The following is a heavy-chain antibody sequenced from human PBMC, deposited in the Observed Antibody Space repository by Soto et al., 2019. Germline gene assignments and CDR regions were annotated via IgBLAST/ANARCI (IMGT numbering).Heavy chain of an antibody. CDR3: APLSADYSGLDV. CDR1: GFTFTNYE. J-gene: IGHJ6*02. CDR2: ISSSGSST. D-gene: IGHD6-25*01. V-gene: IGHV3-48*03. Sequence: EVQLVQSGGGSVQPGGSLRLSCAASGFTFTNYEMNWVRQAPGKRLERVSNISSSGSSTYYVDSVKGRFTVSRDNARNSLYLQMHSLRAEDTAIYYCAPLSADYSGLDVWGQGTPVTVSS.